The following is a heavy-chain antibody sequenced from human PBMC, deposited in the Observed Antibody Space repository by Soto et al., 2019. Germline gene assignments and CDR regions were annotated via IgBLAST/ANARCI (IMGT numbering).Heavy chain of an antibody. CDR1: GGSISSSNW. V-gene: IGHV4-4*02. D-gene: IGHD3-22*01. CDR2: IYHSGST. J-gene: IGHJ6*02. CDR3: ARVKAADSSGWDYYYYYGMDV. Sequence: PSETLSLTCAVSGGSISSSNWWSWVRQPPGKGLEWIGEIYHSGSTNYNPSLKSRVTISVDKSKNQFSLKLSSVTAADTAVYYCARVKAADSSGWDYYYYYGMDVWRQGTTVTVSS.